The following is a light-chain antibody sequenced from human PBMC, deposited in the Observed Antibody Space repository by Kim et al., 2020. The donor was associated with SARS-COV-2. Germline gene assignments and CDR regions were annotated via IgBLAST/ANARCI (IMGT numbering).Light chain of an antibody. CDR1: NSDIGAYEY. CDR2: DVS. J-gene: IGLJ1*01. V-gene: IGLV2-14*03. Sequence: QSALTQPASVSGSRGQSITIFCSGSNSDIGAYEYVSWYQQHPGKAPKLLIFDVSDRPSGISSRFSGSKSGNTASLTISGLQPGDEADYYCSSYAGISTFVFGPGTKVTVL. CDR3: SSYAGISTFV.